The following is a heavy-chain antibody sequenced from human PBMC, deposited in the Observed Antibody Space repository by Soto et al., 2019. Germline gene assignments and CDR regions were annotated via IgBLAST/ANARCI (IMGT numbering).Heavy chain of an antibody. J-gene: IGHJ5*02. CDR3: ARNYSSGCRNWFHP. Sequence: SETLSLTCSVSGGSINSSSYFWGWVRQPPGKGLEWIGSIYYSGSTYYNPSLRSRVTISVDTSKNQFSLKLSSVTAADTAVFYCARNYSSGCRNWFHPWGPGTILTVYS. D-gene: IGHD6-19*01. V-gene: IGHV4-39*01. CDR2: IYYSGST. CDR1: GGSINSSSYF.